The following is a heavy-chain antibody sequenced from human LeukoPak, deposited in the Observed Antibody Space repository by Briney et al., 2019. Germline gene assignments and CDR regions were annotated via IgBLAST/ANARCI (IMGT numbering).Heavy chain of an antibody. J-gene: IGHJ4*02. CDR1: GYTFTGYY. D-gene: IGHD6-13*01. Sequence: ASVKVSCKASGYTFTGYYMHWVRQAPGQGLEWMGWINPNSGGTNYAQKFQGRVTMTRDTSISTAYMELSRLRSDDTAVYYCAKGHDQWAAGTLPGDYWGQGTLVTVSS. CDR2: INPNSGGT. V-gene: IGHV1-2*02. CDR3: AKGHDQWAAGTLPGDY.